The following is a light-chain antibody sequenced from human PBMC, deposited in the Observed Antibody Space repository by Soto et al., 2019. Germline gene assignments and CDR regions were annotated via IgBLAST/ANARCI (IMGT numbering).Light chain of an antibody. V-gene: IGKV3-20*01. CDR1: QSVSSNF. J-gene: IGKJ1*01. CDR2: GAS. CDR3: QQYETSPRT. Sequence: EIVLTQSPGTLSLSPWERTTLSCRASQSVSSNFLDWYQQKPGQAPRLLIYGASSRATGIPDRFSGSGSGTDFTLTISRLEPEDFAVYYCQQYETSPRTFGQGTKVDI.